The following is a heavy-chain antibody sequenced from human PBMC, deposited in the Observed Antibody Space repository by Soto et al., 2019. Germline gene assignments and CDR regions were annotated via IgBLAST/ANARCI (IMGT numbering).Heavy chain of an antibody. J-gene: IGHJ4*02. D-gene: IGHD6-13*01. CDR1: GFTFSTYG. CDR3: AKVLSVESSSWYVDYFHS. Sequence: PGGSLRLSCAASGFTFSTYGMHWVRQAPGRGPEWVATISYDGNKKCSADSVKGRFTISRDNSNNTLYLQMTSLRAEDTAVYHYAKVLSVESSSWYVDYFHSWGQGALVTVSS. V-gene: IGHV3-30*18. CDR2: ISYDGNKK.